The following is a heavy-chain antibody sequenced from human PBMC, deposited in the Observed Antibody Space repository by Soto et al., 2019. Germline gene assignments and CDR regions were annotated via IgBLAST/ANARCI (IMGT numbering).Heavy chain of an antibody. CDR2: ISSSSGTI. Sequence: SLRLSCAASGFTFSDYYMTWIRQAPGSGLEWVSYISSSSGTISYANSVKGRLTISRDNAQNSLYLQMTSLRAEDTAVYYCARGTYRSKTDFDYWGRGTLVTVSS. V-gene: IGHV3-11*01. CDR3: ARGTYRSKTDFDY. J-gene: IGHJ4*02. D-gene: IGHD6-13*01. CDR1: GFTFSDYY.